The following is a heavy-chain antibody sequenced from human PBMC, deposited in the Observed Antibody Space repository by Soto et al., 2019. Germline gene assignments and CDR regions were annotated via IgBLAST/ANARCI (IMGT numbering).Heavy chain of an antibody. V-gene: IGHV3-23*01. D-gene: IGHD2-15*01. CDR1: GFTFSNSA. J-gene: IGHJ3*02. CDR3: GRGVSGTFDI. CDR2: INAGGVNT. Sequence: SGGSLRLSCAASGFTFSNSAMGWVRQAPGKGLEWVSEINAGGVNTYYADSVKGHFTISRDNSKNTLYLQMNSLRAEDTAIYYCGRGVSGTFDIWRQGTMVTVSS.